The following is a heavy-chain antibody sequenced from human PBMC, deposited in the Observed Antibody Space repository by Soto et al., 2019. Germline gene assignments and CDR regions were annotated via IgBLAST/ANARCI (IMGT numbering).Heavy chain of an antibody. CDR2: ISGSGGST. CDR3: AKVRSGSWIAPPIYFDY. J-gene: IGHJ4*02. CDR1: GFTFSSYA. D-gene: IGHD3-3*01. V-gene: IGHV3-23*01. Sequence: EVQLLESGGGLVQPGGSLRLSCAASGFTFSSYAMSWVRQAPGKGLEWVSAISGSGGSTYYAGSVKCRFTISRDNSKNTLYLQMNSLRAEDTAVYYCAKVRSGSWIAPPIYFDYGGKGTLVTVSS.